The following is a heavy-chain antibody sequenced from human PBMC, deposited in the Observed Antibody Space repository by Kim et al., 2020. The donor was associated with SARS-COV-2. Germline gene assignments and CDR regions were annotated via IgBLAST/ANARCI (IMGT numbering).Heavy chain of an antibody. CDR2: IYYSGST. CDR3: ASFWGGMDV. V-gene: IGHV4-39*01. Sequence: SETLSLTCTVSGGSISSSSYYWGWIRQPPGKGLEWIGSIYYSGSTYYNPSLKSRVTISVDTSKNQFSLKLSSVTAADTAVYYCASFWGGMDVWGQGTTVTVS. J-gene: IGHJ6*02. CDR1: GGSISSSSYY. D-gene: IGHD7-27*01.